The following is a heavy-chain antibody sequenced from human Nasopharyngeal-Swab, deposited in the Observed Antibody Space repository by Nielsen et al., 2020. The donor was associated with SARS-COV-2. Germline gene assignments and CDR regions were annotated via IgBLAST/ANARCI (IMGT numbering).Heavy chain of an antibody. Sequence: SETLSLTCTVSGGSISSYYWSWIRQPPGKGLEWIGYIYYSGSTNYNPSLKSRVTISVDTSKNQFSLKLSSVTAAGTAVHYCARVGGSSWRHYYYYYGMDVWGQGTTVTVSS. CDR1: GGSISSYY. J-gene: IGHJ6*02. CDR2: IYYSGST. CDR3: ARVGGSSWRHYYYYYGMDV. V-gene: IGHV4-59*01. D-gene: IGHD6-13*01.